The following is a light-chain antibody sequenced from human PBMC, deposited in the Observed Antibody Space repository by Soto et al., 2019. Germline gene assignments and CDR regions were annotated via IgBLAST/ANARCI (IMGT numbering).Light chain of an antibody. Sequence: EIVLTQSPGTLSLSPGERATLSCRASQSVSSSYLAWYQQKAGQAPRLLIYGASYRATGIPDRFSGSGSGTDFILTISRLEPEDFAVYYCQHYGSSWTFGQGTKVEIK. CDR2: GAS. CDR3: QHYGSSWT. V-gene: IGKV3-20*01. J-gene: IGKJ1*01. CDR1: QSVSSSY.